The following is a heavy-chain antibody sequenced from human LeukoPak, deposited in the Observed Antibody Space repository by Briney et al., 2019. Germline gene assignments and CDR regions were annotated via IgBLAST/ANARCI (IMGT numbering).Heavy chain of an antibody. Sequence: PSQTLSLTCNVSGDSINSGSYYWTWLRQPVGKGLEWIGRIYTSGSTNYNPYRKSRVTISVDTSKNQFSLKLSSVTAADTAVYYCATVNYGSGSYRLDWGQGTLVTVSS. J-gene: IGHJ4*02. V-gene: IGHV4-61*02. D-gene: IGHD3-10*01. CDR1: GDSINSGSYY. CDR3: ATVNYGSGSYRLD. CDR2: IYTSGST.